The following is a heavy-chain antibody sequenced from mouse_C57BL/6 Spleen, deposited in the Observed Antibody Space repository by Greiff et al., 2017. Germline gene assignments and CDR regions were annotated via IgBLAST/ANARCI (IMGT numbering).Heavy chain of an antibody. CDR3: TTYHDYFDY. CDR2: IDPENGDT. CDR1: GFNIKDDY. Sequence: EVQLQQSGAELVRPGASVKLSCTASGFNIKDDYMHWVKQRPEQGLEWIGWIDPENGDTEYASKFQGKATITADTSSNTAYLQLSSLTSEDTAVYYCTTYHDYFDYWGQGTTLTVSS. V-gene: IGHV14-4*01. J-gene: IGHJ2*01.